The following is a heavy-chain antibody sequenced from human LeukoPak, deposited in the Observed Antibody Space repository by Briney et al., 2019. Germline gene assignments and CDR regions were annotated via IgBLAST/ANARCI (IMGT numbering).Heavy chain of an antibody. V-gene: IGHV4-39*07. D-gene: IGHD2-2*01. J-gene: IGHJ6*03. Sequence: SETLSLTCTVSGGSISTSNYYWGWIRQPPGKGLEWIGNIFYSGSTYYSPSLRSRVTISLDTSRSQFSLKLSSVTAADTAVYYCASSSEYQLPPDYYYYMDVWGKGTTVTISS. CDR3: ASSSEYQLPPDYYYYMDV. CDR2: IFYSGST. CDR1: GGSISTSNYY.